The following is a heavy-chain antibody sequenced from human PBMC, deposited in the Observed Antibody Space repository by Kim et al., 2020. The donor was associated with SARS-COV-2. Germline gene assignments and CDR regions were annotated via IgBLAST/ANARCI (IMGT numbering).Heavy chain of an antibody. CDR3: ASYSGSYFR. D-gene: IGHD1-26*01. CDR2: GT. Sequence: GTYYNPSLKSRVTISVDTSKNQFSLKLSSVTAADTAVYYCASYSGSYFRWGQGTLVTVSS. J-gene: IGHJ4*02. V-gene: IGHV4-30-2*04.